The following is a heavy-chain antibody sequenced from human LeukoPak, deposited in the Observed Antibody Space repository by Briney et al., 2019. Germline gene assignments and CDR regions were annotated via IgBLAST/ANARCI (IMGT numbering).Heavy chain of an antibody. Sequence: GRSLRLSCAASGFTFSSYAMHWVRQAPGKGLEWVAVISYDGSNKYYADSVKGRFTISRDNSKNTLYVQMNRLRSEDTAVYYCARDMYSSGWSYYFDHWGQGTLVTVSS. CDR3: ARDMYSSGWSYYFDH. CDR1: GFTFSSYA. J-gene: IGHJ4*02. CDR2: ISYDGSNK. V-gene: IGHV3-30-3*01. D-gene: IGHD6-19*01.